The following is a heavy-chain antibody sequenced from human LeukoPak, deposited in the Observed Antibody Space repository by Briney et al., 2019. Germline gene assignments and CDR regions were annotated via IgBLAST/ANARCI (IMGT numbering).Heavy chain of an antibody. D-gene: IGHD4-11*01. CDR3: ARRDYPGAFDI. J-gene: IGHJ3*02. V-gene: IGHV4-59*08. CDR1: GGSISSYY. CDR2: IYYSGST. Sequence: ASETLSLTCTVSGGSISSYYWSWLRQPPGKGLEWIGYIYYSGSTNYNPSLKSRVTISVDTSKNQFSLKLSSVTAADTAVYYCARRDYPGAFDIWGQGTMVTVSS.